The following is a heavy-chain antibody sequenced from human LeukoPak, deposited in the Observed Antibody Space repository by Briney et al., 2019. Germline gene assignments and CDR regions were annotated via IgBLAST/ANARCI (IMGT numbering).Heavy chain of an antibody. CDR3: ARLPIAAAGKSVY. V-gene: IGHV4-59*08. D-gene: IGHD6-13*01. Sequence: PSETLSLTCTVSGGSISSYYWSWIRQPPGKGLEWIGYIYYSGSTNYNPSLKSRVTISVDTSKNQFSLKLSSVTAADTAVYYCARLPIAAAGKSVYWGQGTLVTVSS. J-gene: IGHJ4*02. CDR2: IYYSGST. CDR1: GGSISSYY.